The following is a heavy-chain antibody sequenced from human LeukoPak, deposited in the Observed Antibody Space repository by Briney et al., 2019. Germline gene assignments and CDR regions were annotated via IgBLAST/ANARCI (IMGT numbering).Heavy chain of an antibody. CDR3: AREGGTYSSNLDYFDY. Sequence: GGSLRLSCAASGLTFSSYDMHWVRQATGKGLEWVSAIGTAGDTYYPGSVKGRFTISRENAKNSLYLQMNSLRAGDTAVYYCAREGGTYSSNLDYFDYWGQGTLVTVSS. CDR1: GLTFSSYD. D-gene: IGHD6-13*01. V-gene: IGHV3-13*01. CDR2: IGTAGDT. J-gene: IGHJ4*02.